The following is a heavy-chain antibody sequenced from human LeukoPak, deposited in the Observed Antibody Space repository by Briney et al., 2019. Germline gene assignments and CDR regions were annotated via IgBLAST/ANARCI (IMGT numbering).Heavy chain of an antibody. Sequence: GGSLRLSCAASGFTFSSSWMHWVRQAPGKGLVWVSRINSEGSTTTYADSVKGRFPISRDNAKNTLYLQMNSLRADDTAVYYCARAVGGSSDYWGQGTLVTVSS. CDR1: GFTFSSSW. V-gene: IGHV3-74*01. CDR3: ARAVGGSSDY. CDR2: INSEGSTT. J-gene: IGHJ4*02. D-gene: IGHD1-26*01.